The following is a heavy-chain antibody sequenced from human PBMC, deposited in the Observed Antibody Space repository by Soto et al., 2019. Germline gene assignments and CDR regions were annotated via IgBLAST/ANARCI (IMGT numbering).Heavy chain of an antibody. CDR1: GFTFSSYA. D-gene: IGHD3-9*01. CDR2: ISYDGSNK. Sequence: GGSLRLSCAASGFTFSSYAMHWVRQAPGKGLEWVAVISYDGSNKYYADSVKGRFTISRDNSKNTPYLQMNSLRAEDTAVYYCARAKNYDILTGPFDYWGQGTLVTVSS. V-gene: IGHV3-30-3*01. CDR3: ARAKNYDILTGPFDY. J-gene: IGHJ4*02.